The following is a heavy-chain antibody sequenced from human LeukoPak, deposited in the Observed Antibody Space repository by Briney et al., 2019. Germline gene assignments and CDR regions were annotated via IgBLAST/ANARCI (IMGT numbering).Heavy chain of an antibody. D-gene: IGHD5-24*01. CDR2: INSNGGST. Sequence: GGSLRLSCSASEFTFSSYAMHWVRQAPGKGLEYVSAINSNGGSTYYADSVKGRFTISRDNSKNTLYLQMSSLRTEDTAVYYCARARGMATIIDYWGQGTLVTVSS. V-gene: IGHV3-64D*06. J-gene: IGHJ4*02. CDR3: ARARGMATIIDY. CDR1: EFTFSSYA.